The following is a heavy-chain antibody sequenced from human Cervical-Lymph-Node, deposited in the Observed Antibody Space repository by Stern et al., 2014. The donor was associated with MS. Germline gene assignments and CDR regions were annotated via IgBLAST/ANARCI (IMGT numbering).Heavy chain of an antibody. V-gene: IGHV3-21*01. CDR1: GFTFSHYS. CDR2: ISNNSTHT. D-gene: IGHD4-17*01. CDR3: ARARVGDYARSPHLDS. J-gene: IGHJ4*02. Sequence: EVQLVESGGGLVKPGESLSLSCDASGFTFSHYSINWVRQALGKGLEWISSISNNSTHTYYADSVEGRFTISRDSAKDSVSLHMVSLRAEDTAVYYCARARVGDYARSPHLDSWGQGTLVTVSS.